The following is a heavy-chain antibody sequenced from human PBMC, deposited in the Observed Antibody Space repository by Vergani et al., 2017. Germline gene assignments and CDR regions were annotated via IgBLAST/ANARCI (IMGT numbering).Heavy chain of an antibody. CDR2: IHHSGDT. V-gene: IGHV4-38-2*01. CDR3: ARHRGSGGFFPSSYFYGMDV. D-gene: IGHD3-10*01. J-gene: IGHJ6*02. CDR1: DSSIMTNPY. Sequence: QVQLQESGPGLVKPSETLTLTCDVSDSSIMTNPYWGWFRQSPGKGLEWIGCIHHSGDTHYNSSLKSRVSISIVSSSKFSLSLTSVTAADTAIYYCARHRGSGGFFPSSYFYGMDVCRHGTTVTVSS.